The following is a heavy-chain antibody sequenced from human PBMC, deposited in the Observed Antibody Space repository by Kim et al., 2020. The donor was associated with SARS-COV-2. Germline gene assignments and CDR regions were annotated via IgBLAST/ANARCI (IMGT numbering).Heavy chain of an antibody. D-gene: IGHD6-13*01. CDR2: ISRSGANT. V-gene: IGHV3-23*01. J-gene: IGHJ4*02. CDR3: ARRYYSSSWYYFDY. Sequence: GGSLRLSCAASGFTFSSYGMSWVRQAPGKGLEWVSAISRSGANTYYADSVKGRFTISRDNSKNTLYRQMNSLRAEDTAVYYCARRYYSSSWYYFDYWGQGTLVTVSS. CDR1: GFTFSSYG.